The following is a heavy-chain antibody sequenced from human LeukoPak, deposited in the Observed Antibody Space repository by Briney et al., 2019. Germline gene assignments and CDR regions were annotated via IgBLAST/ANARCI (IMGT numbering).Heavy chain of an antibody. D-gene: IGHD2-15*01. CDR3: ARDRWTWPIPVVVVAAMGAFDI. CDR1: GGTFSSYA. J-gene: IGHJ3*02. V-gene: IGHV1-69*13. CDR2: IIPIFGTA. Sequence: ASVKVSCKASGGTFSSYAISWVRQAPGQGLEWMGGIIPIFGTANYAQKFQGSVTITADESTSTAYMELSSLRSEDTAVYYCARDRWTWPIPVVVVAAMGAFDIWGQGTMVTVSS.